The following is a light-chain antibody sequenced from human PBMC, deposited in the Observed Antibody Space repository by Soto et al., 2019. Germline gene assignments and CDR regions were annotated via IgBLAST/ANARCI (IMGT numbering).Light chain of an antibody. CDR2: GAS. CDR3: QQYGSSPKT. V-gene: IGKV3-20*01. CDR1: QSVSSSY. Sequence: EIVLTQSPGTLSLSPGERATLSCRASQSVSSSYLAWYQQKPGQAPRLLIYGASSKATGIPARFSGSGSGTDVTLTISRLEAEDFSVYYCQQYGSSPKTFGQGTKVEIK. J-gene: IGKJ1*01.